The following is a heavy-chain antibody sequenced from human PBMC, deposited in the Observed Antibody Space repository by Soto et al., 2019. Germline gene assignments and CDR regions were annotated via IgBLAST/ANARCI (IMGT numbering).Heavy chain of an antibody. Sequence: GGSLLLSCSASGFTFSTYTMHWVRQAPGKGLEYVSSIISNGGKTYYADSVKGRFSISRDNSKNTVYLQMSSLRAEDTAVYYCVKVRLGPHYYLDSWGQGTLVTVSS. V-gene: IGHV3-64D*06. CDR1: GFTFSTYT. CDR2: IISNGGKT. J-gene: IGHJ4*02. CDR3: VKVRLGPHYYLDS.